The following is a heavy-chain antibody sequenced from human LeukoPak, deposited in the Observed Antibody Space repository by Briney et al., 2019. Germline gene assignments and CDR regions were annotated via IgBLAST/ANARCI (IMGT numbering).Heavy chain of an antibody. Sequence: ASVEVSCKASGYTFTSFDINWVRQASGQGLEWMGWMSPKSANTGYAQKFQGRVTITRDTSKSTAYMELSSLTSEDTAVYFCARTPPGGLIDYWGQGTLVTVSS. J-gene: IGHJ4*02. CDR2: MSPKSANT. CDR3: ARTPPGGLIDY. V-gene: IGHV1-8*03. CDR1: GYTFTSFD. D-gene: IGHD3-10*01.